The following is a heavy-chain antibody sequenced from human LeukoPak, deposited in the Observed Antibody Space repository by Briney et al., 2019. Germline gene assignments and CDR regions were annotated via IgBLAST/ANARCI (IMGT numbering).Heavy chain of an antibody. J-gene: IGHJ4*02. CDR3: ARSAVRNYYFDY. Sequence: SETPSLTCAVSGYSISSGYYWGWIRQPPGKGLEWIGSIYHSGSTYYNPSLKSRVTISVDTSKNQFSLKLSSVTAADTAVYYCARSAVRNYYFDYWGQGTLVTVSS. CDR1: GYSISSGYY. D-gene: IGHD6-6*01. V-gene: IGHV4-38-2*01. CDR2: IYHSGST.